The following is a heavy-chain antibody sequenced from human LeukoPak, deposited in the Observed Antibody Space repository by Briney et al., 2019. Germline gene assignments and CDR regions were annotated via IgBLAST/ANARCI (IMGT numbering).Heavy chain of an antibody. CDR1: GYTFTSYG. CDR3: AREFAGWKNSVDLCDY. Sequence: ASVKVSCKASGYTFTSYGISWVRQAPGQGLEWMGWISAYNGNTNYAQKLQGRVTMTTDTSTSTAYMELRSLRSDDTAVYYCAREFAGWKNSVDLCDYWGQGTLVTVSS. D-gene: IGHD6-19*01. J-gene: IGHJ4*02. CDR2: ISAYNGNT. V-gene: IGHV1-18*01.